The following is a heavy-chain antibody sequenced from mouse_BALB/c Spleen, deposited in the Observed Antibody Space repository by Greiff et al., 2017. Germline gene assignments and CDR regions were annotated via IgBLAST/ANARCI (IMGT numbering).Heavy chain of an antibody. CDR1: GFTFSSYD. J-gene: IGHJ4*01. CDR3: ARGGPGYYAMDY. V-gene: IGHV5-6-5*01. Sequence: EVQVVESGGGLVKPGGSLKLSCAASGFTFSSYDMSWVRQTPEKRLEWVASISSGGSTYYPDSVKGRFTISRDNARNILYLQMSSLRSEDTAMYYCARGGPGYYAMDYWGQGTSVTVSS. CDR2: ISSGGST. D-gene: IGHD3-3*01.